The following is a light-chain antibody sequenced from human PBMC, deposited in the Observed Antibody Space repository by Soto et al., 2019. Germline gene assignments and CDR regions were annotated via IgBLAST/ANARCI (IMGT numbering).Light chain of an antibody. V-gene: IGKV4-1*01. Sequence: DIVMTQSPDSLAVSLGERATINCKSSQSVLYRSNNKNYLAWYQQKPGQPPKLLIYWASTRESGVPDRFSGSGSGTDFTLTISSLQAEDVAIYYCQQYYTTLWTFGQGTKMEIK. CDR1: QSVLYRSNNKNY. CDR3: QQYYTTLWT. J-gene: IGKJ1*01. CDR2: WAS.